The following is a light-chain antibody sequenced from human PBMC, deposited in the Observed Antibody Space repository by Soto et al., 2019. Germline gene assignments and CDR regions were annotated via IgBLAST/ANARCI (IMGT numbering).Light chain of an antibody. CDR3: QQSFSTPWT. CDR1: QSISSY. J-gene: IGKJ1*01. V-gene: IGKV1-39*01. CDR2: TAS. Sequence: DIQMTQSPSSLSASVRDRVTITCRASQSISSYLNWYQQTPGKAPKVVIYTASTLQSGVPSRFSGSGSGTDFTLTISSLQPEDFATYFCQQSFSTPWTFGQGTKVEIK.